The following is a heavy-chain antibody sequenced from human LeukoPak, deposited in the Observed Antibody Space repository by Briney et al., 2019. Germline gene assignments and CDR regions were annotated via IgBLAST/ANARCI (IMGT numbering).Heavy chain of an antibody. D-gene: IGHD3-22*01. Sequence: SVKVSCKASGGTFSSYAISWVRQAPGQGLEWMGGIIPIFGTANYAQKFQGRVTITTDESTSTAYMELSGLRSEDTAVYHCATVFYDSSGYWLDYWGQGTLVTVSS. CDR2: IIPIFGTA. CDR3: ATVFYDSSGYWLDY. J-gene: IGHJ4*02. V-gene: IGHV1-69*05. CDR1: GGTFSSYA.